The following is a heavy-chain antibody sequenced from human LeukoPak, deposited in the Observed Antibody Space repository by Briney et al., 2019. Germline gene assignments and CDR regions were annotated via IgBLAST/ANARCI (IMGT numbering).Heavy chain of an antibody. CDR3: AKDRRGSPPNY. Sequence: GGSLRLSCAASGFTFSSYGMHWVRQAPGKGLEWVAVIWYDGSNKYYADSVKGRFTISRDNSKNTLYLQMNSLRAEDTAVYYCAKDRRGSPPNYWGQGTLVTVSS. V-gene: IGHV3-30*02. J-gene: IGHJ4*02. CDR1: GFTFSSYG. D-gene: IGHD3-10*01. CDR2: IWYDGSNK.